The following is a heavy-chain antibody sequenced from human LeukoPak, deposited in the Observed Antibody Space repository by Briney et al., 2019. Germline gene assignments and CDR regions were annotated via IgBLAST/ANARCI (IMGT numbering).Heavy chain of an antibody. CDR1: GFTFSDYY. CDR3: ARGTYCSGGSCYFDY. V-gene: IGHV3-11*06. CDR2: ISSSSYT. J-gene: IGHJ4*02. D-gene: IGHD2-15*01. Sequence: GGSLRLSCAASGFTFSDYYMSCMRQAPGKGREWVSYISSSSYTNYADSVKGRFTISRDNAKNSLYLQMNSLRAEDTAVYYCARGTYCSGGSCYFDYWGQGTLVTVSS.